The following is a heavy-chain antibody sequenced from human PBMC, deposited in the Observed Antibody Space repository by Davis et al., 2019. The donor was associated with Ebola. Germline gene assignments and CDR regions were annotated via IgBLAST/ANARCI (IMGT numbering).Heavy chain of an antibody. D-gene: IGHD4-11*01. V-gene: IGHV1-58*01. J-gene: IGHJ6*02. CDR1: GFTFTSSA. Sequence: AASVKVSCKASGFTFTSSAVQWVRQARGQRLEWIGWIVVGSGNTSYAQKFQGRVTMTRDASTSTVYMELSSLRSEDTAVYYCARDENSNYGFYYYGMDVWGQGTTVTVSS. CDR2: IVVGSGNT. CDR3: ARDENSNYGFYYYGMDV.